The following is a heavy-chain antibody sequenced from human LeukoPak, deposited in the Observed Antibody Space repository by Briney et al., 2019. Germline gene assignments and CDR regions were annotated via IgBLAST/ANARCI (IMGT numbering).Heavy chain of an antibody. CDR2: IIPIFGTA. CDR3: ARYVYSYSGSYFTSGGAFDI. D-gene: IGHD1-26*01. J-gene: IGHJ3*02. Sequence: SVKVSCKASGGTFISYAISRVRQAPGQGLEWMGGIIPIFGTANYAQKFRGRVTITADESTSTAYMELSSLRSEDTAVYYCARYVYSYSGSYFTSGGAFDIWGQGTMVTVSS. CDR1: GGTFISYA. V-gene: IGHV1-69*13.